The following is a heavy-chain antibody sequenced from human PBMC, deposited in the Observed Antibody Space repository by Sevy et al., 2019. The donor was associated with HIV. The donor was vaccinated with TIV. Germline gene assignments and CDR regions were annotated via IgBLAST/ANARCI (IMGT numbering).Heavy chain of an antibody. J-gene: IGHJ5*02. CDR2: ISSDGDNT. CDR3: VREGAPYRNIRYCSGNNCFDNWCAP. D-gene: IGHD2-15*01. Sequence: GGSLRLSCAASGFTFNDYALHWVRQAPGKGLEWVAIISSDGDNTYYADTVKGRFTISRDNSKNTVYLQMNRLRAEDTAFYYCVREGAPYRNIRYCSGNNCFDNWCAPGGQGTRATVPS. CDR1: GFTFNDYA. V-gene: IGHV3-30-3*01.